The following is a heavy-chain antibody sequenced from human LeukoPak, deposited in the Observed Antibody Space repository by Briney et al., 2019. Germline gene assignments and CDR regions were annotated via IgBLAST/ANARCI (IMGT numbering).Heavy chain of an antibody. V-gene: IGHV4-39*07. J-gene: IGHJ4*02. D-gene: IGHD1-26*01. CDR2: IYYSGST. CDR3: ARELVGATAFDY. Sequence: SETLSLTCNVSGDSIRSNSYYWGWIRQPPGKGLEWIGSIYYSGSTYYNPSLKSRVTISVDKSKNQFSLKLSSVTAADTAVYYCARELVGATAFDYWGQGTPVTVSS. CDR1: GDSIRSNSYY.